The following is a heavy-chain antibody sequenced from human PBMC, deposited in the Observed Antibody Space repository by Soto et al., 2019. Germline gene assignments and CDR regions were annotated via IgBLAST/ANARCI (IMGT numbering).Heavy chain of an antibody. CDR2: IYYSGST. V-gene: IGHV4-31*03. D-gene: IGHD1-1*01. CDR3: ARSTGTVVDY. CDR1: GGSISSGGYY. J-gene: IGHJ4*02. Sequence: SETLSLTCTVSGGSISSGGYYWSWIRQHPGKGLEWIGYIYYSGSTYYNPSLKSRVTISVDTSKNQFSLKLSSVTAADTAAYYCARSTGTVVDYWGQGTLVTVSS.